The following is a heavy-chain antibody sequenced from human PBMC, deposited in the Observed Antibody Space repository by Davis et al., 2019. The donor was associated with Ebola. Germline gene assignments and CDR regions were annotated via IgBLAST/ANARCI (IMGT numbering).Heavy chain of an antibody. CDR2: INAGNGNT. J-gene: IGHJ5*02. CDR3: ARDRLYSSSWYSPRTDNWFDP. D-gene: IGHD6-13*01. CDR1: GYTFTSYA. V-gene: IGHV1-3*01. Sequence: ASVQVSCMASGYTFTSYAMHWVRQAPGQRLEWMGWINAGNGNTKYSQKFQGRVTITRDTSASTAYMELSSLRSEDTAVYYCARDRLYSSSWYSPRTDNWFDPWGQGTLVNVSS.